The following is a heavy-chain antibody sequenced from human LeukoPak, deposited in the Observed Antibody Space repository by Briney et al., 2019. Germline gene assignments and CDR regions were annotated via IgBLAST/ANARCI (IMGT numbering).Heavy chain of an antibody. V-gene: IGHV3-21*01. CDR3: AGDRYCSSTSCYDY. Sequence: GGSLRLSCAASGFTFSSYSMNWVRQAPGKGPEWVSSISSSSSYIYYADSVKGRFTISRDNAKNSLYLQMNSLRAEDTAVYYCAGDRYCSSTSCYDYWGQETLVTVSS. J-gene: IGHJ4*02. D-gene: IGHD2-2*01. CDR1: GFTFSSYS. CDR2: ISSSSSYI.